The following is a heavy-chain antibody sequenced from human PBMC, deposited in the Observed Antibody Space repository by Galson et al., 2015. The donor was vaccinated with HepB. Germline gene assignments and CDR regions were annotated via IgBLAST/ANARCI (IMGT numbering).Heavy chain of an antibody. Sequence: SVKVSCKASGYTFTSYGISWVRQAPRQGLEWMGWISAYNGNTNYAQKLQGRVTMTTDTSTSTAYMELRSLRSDDTAVYYCARGQVYCSGGSCYSRLVYYGMDVWGQGTTVTVSS. CDR2: ISAYNGNT. J-gene: IGHJ6*02. D-gene: IGHD2-15*01. CDR3: ARGQVYCSGGSCYSRLVYYGMDV. V-gene: IGHV1-18*04. CDR1: GYTFTSYG.